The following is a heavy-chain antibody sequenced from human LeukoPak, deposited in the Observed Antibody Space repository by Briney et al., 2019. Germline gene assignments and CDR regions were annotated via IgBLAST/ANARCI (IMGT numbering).Heavy chain of an antibody. V-gene: IGHV3-30*02. CDR2: IRYDGSNK. J-gene: IGHJ4*02. CDR3: ARVVVPAAKGELDY. D-gene: IGHD2-2*01. CDR1: GFTFSSYG. Sequence: GGSLRLSCAASGFTFSSYGMHWVRQAPGKGLEWVAFIRYDGSNKYYADSVKGRFTISRDNSKNTLYLQMNSLRAEDTAVYYCARVVVPAAKGELDYWGQGTLVTVSS.